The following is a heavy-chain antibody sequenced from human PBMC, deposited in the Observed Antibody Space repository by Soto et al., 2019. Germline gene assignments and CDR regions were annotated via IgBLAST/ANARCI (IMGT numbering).Heavy chain of an antibody. V-gene: IGHV1-69*06. J-gene: IGHJ4*02. Sequence: GASVKVSCKASGGTFKSYAISWVRQAPGQGFEWMGGIIPIFGTSNYAQKFQGRVTITADKSANTAYMELSSLRSEDTAVYYCARSRYYYGSGSYYNGDYWGQGTLVTVPQ. CDR3: ARSRYYYGSGSYYNGDY. CDR2: IIPIFGTS. D-gene: IGHD3-10*01. CDR1: GGTFKSYA.